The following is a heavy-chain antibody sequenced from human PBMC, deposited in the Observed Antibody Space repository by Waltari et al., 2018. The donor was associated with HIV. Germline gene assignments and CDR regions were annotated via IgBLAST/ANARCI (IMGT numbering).Heavy chain of an antibody. Sequence: EVQLLESGGGLVQPGGSLRLSCAASGFTFSSYAMSWVRQAPGKGLEWVSAIGGSVGRTYYADSVKGRFTISRYNSKTTLYLKMNSLRAEDTAVDYCAKDAGYWTNGVCAREYYFDYWGQGTLVTVSS. D-gene: IGHD2-8*01. CDR1: GFTFSSYA. J-gene: IGHJ4*02. CDR3: AKDAGYWTNGVCAREYYFDY. CDR2: IGGSVGRT. V-gene: IGHV3-23*01.